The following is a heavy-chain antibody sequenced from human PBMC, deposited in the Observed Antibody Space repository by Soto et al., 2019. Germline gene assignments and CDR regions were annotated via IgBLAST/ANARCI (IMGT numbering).Heavy chain of an antibody. Sequence: GGSLRLSCAASGFTFSSYGMHWVRQAPGKGLEWVAVISYDGSNKYYADSVKGRFTISRDNSKNTLYLQMNSLRAEDTAVYYCAAPSSGGWDDYDFWTYGMDVWGQGTTVTVSS. CDR2: ISYDGSNK. CDR3: AAPSSGGWDDYDFWTYGMDV. CDR1: GFTFSSYG. J-gene: IGHJ6*02. D-gene: IGHD3-3*01. V-gene: IGHV3-30*03.